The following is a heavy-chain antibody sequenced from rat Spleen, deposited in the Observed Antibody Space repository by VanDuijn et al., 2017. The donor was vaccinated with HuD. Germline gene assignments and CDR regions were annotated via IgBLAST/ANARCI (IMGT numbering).Heavy chain of an antibody. CDR2: ISTSGGST. V-gene: IGHV5-25*01. CDR3: TRLWDS. Sequence: EVQLVESGGGLVQPGRSLKLSCVASGFTFSNYDMAWVRQAPTKGLEWVASISTSGGSTYYRDSVKGRFTISRDNAKSTLYLQMDSLRSEDTATYYCTRLWDSWGQGVMVTVSS. J-gene: IGHJ2*01. CDR1: GFTFSNYD.